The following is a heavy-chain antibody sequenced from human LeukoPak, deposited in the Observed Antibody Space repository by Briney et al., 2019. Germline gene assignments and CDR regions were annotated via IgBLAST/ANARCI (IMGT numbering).Heavy chain of an antibody. V-gene: IGHV4-39*01. J-gene: IGHJ5*02. D-gene: IGHD6-6*01. CDR3: ARLQPSIAARPGWFDP. CDR2: IYYSGST. CDR1: GASISSTNYY. Sequence: SETLSLTCTVSGASISSTNYYWGWIRQPPGKGPEWISSIYYSGSTYYNPSPKSRVTISVDTSKNQFSLKLYSVTAADTAMYYCARLQPSIAARPGWFDPWGQGTLVTVSS.